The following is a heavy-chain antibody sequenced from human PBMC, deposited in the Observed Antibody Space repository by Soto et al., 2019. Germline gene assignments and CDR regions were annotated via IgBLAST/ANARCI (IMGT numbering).Heavy chain of an antibody. J-gene: IGHJ4*02. CDR3: GMGGY. CDR1: GFAFSTYG. Sequence: PGGSLRLSCETSGFAFSTYGRHWVRQPPGKGLEWVAVISFDGSEAFYADSVEGRFTISRDNANSSLSLQMSSLKTEDTATYYCGMGGYWGQGTLVTVYS. D-gene: IGHD3-16*01. V-gene: IGHV3-30*03. CDR2: ISFDGSEA.